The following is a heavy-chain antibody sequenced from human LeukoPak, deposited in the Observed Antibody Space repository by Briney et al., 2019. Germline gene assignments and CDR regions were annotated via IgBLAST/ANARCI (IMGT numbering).Heavy chain of an antibody. D-gene: IGHD6-13*01. Sequence: SETLSLTCTVSGVSISSYYWSWIRQPPGKGLEGIGYIYYSGRTNYNPSLKSRVTISVDTSKNQFSLKLSSVTAADTAVYYCARDQGNTIAAAGPYVYYYYGMDVWGQGTTVTVSS. V-gene: IGHV4-59*01. CDR1: GVSISSYY. CDR3: ARDQGNTIAAAGPYVYYYYGMDV. CDR2: IYYSGRT. J-gene: IGHJ6*02.